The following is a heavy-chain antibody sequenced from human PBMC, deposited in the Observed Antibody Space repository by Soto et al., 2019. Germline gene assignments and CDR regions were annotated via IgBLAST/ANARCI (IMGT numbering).Heavy chain of an antibody. Sequence: GGSLRLSCAASGFTFNSYAMSWVRQAPGKGLEWVSAISGSGGSTYYADSVKGRFTISRDNSKNTLYLQMNSLRAEDTAVYYCAKVSSGSLSGFDYWGQGTLVTVSS. CDR1: GFTFNSYA. J-gene: IGHJ4*02. D-gene: IGHD3-10*01. CDR2: ISGSGGST. V-gene: IGHV3-23*01. CDR3: AKVSSGSLSGFDY.